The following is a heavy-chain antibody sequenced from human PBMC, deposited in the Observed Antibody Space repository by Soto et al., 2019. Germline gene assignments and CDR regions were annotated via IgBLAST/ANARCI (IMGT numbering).Heavy chain of an antibody. CDR2: MNPNTGVTKT. D-gene: IGHD3-3*01. J-gene: IGHJ5*01. Sequence: QVQLVQSGAELKKPGASVRVSCKASGYTFTYYDINWVRQAAGQGLEWMGWMNPNTGVTKTDYLEKFEGRLTMPRYISIGTAYLEIHNLRSEDTAVYYCARGASPDYSFWDKPRGDWFESWGHGTLVTVSS. CDR3: ARGASPDYSFWDKPRGDWFES. CDR1: GYTFTYYD. V-gene: IGHV1-8*02.